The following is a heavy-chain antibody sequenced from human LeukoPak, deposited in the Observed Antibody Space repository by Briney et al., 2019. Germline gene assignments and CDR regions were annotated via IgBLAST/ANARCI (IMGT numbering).Heavy chain of an antibody. J-gene: IGHJ6*03. V-gene: IGHV1-18*01. Sequence: ASVKVSCKASGYTFTSYGISWVRQAPGQGLEWMGWISAYNGNTNYAQKLQGRVTMTTDTSTSTAYMELRSLRSDDTAVYYCARDLEFGEPHQYYHYYMDVWGKGTTVTVSS. CDR2: ISAYNGNT. CDR1: GYTFTSYG. D-gene: IGHD3-10*01. CDR3: ARDLEFGEPHQYYHYYMDV.